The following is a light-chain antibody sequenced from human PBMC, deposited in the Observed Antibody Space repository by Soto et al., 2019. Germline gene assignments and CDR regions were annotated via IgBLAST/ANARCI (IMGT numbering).Light chain of an antibody. CDR2: AAS. V-gene: IGKV1-39*01. Sequence: IQITQSPSSLSASVGDRVTIACRASQSISSYLNWYQQKPGKAPKLLIYAASSLQSGVPSRFSGSGSGTDFTLTISSMQPEDFANYYCQQSYSTPRTFGQGTKLDIK. CDR3: QQSYSTPRT. CDR1: QSISSY. J-gene: IGKJ1*01.